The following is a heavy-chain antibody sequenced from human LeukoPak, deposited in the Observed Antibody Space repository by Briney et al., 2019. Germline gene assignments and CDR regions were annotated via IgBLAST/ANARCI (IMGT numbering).Heavy chain of an antibody. CDR3: AKDGKKWQEPLES. D-gene: IGHD1-14*01. J-gene: IGHJ4*02. CDR1: GFTFSSYE. V-gene: IGHV3-30*18. Sequence: PGGSLRLSCAASGFTFSSYEMNWVRQAPGKGLEWVAVISYDGSNKFYPDSVKGRFTISRDNSKLYLQMNSLRAEDTAVYYCAKDGKKWQEPLESWGQGTLVTVSS. CDR2: ISYDGSNK.